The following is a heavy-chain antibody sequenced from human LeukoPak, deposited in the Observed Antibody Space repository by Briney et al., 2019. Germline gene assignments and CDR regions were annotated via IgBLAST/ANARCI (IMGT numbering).Heavy chain of an antibody. V-gene: IGHV4-34*01. J-gene: IGHJ4*02. CDR2: INHSGST. CDR3: ARESRSGWRFNDLDY. D-gene: IGHD6-19*01. Sequence: SETLSLTCAVYGGSFSGYYWSWIRQPPGKGLEWIGEINHSGSTNYNPSLKSRVTISVDTSKNQFSLKLSSVTAAYTAVYYCARESRSGWRFNDLDYWGQGTLVTVSS. CDR1: GGSFSGYY.